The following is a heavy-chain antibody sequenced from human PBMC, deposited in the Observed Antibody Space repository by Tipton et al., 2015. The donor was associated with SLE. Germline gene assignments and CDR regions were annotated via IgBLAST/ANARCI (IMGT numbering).Heavy chain of an antibody. CDR1: GASISTEGYS. CDR2: IFHTGSA. D-gene: IGHD3-3*02. CDR3: ARGPPFMEWERNWFDP. V-gene: IGHV4-30-2*01. J-gene: IGHJ5*02. Sequence: TLSLTYVVSGASISTEGYSWSWIRQPPGKGLEWIGYIFHTGSAYYNPSLRSRLTISLDRSNNQFSLKVNSMTAADTAVYYCARGPPFMEWERNWFDPWGQGTQVTVSS.